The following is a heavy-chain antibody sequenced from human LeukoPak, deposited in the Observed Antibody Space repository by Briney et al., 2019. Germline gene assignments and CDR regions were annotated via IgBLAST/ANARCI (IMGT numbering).Heavy chain of an antibody. D-gene: IGHD3-10*01. CDR1: GFTFSSYA. J-gene: IGHJ4*02. V-gene: IGHV3-30-3*01. CDR2: ISYDGSNK. CDR3: ARAPLYYYGSGRIPWYFDY. Sequence: HPGRSLRPSCAASGFTFSSYAMHWVRQAPGKGLEWVAVISYDGSNKYYADSVKGRFTISRDNSKNTLYLQMNSLRAEDTAVYYCARAPLYYYGSGRIPWYFDYWGQGTLVTVSS.